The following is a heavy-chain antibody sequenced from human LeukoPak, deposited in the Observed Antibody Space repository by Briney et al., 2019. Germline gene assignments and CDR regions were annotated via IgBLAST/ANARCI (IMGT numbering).Heavy chain of an antibody. CDR2: IYYSGST. CDR1: GGSISSYY. Sequence: SETLSLTCTVSGGSISSYYWSWIRQRLGMGLEWIGYIYYSGSTNYNPSLKSRVTISVDTSKNQFSLKLSSVTAADTAVYYCAIHDYGDYRLDYWGQGTLVTVSS. D-gene: IGHD4-17*01. J-gene: IGHJ4*02. V-gene: IGHV4-59*08. CDR3: AIHDYGDYRLDY.